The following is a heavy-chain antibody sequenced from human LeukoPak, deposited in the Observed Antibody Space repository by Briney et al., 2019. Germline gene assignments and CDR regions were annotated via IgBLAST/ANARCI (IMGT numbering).Heavy chain of an antibody. CDR1: GYSFTSYW. J-gene: IGHJ4*02. Sequence: GESLKISCKGSGYSFTSYWIGWVRQMPGKGLEWMGIIYPGDSDTRYSPSFQGQVTISADKSISTAYLQWSSLKASDTAMYYCARLVGRWLQFSARRYYFDYWGQGTLVTVSS. D-gene: IGHD5-24*01. CDR2: IYPGDSDT. CDR3: ARLVGRWLQFSARRYYFDY. V-gene: IGHV5-51*01.